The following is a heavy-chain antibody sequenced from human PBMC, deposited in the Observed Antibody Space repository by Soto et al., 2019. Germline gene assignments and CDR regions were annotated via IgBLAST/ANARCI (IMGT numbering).Heavy chain of an antibody. CDR1: GYTFTSYY. D-gene: IGHD3-22*01. V-gene: IGHV1-46*01. CDR2: INPSGGST. Sequence: ASVKVSCKASGYTFTSYYMHWVRQAPGQGLEWMGIINPSGGSTSYAQKFQGRVTMTTDTSTSTAYMELRSLRSDDTAVYYCARGPYYYDSSGYYYGYWGQGTLVTVSS. J-gene: IGHJ4*02. CDR3: ARGPYYYDSSGYYYGY.